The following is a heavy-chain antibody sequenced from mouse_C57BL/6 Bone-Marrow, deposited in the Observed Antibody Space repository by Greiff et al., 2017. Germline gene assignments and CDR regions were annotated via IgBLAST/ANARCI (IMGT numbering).Heavy chain of an antibody. V-gene: IGHV10-3*01. D-gene: IGHD2-5*01. CDR2: IRSNSSNYAT. Sequence: EVKLVESGGGLVQPKGSLKLSCAASGFTFNTYAMHWVRQAPGKGLEWVARIRSNSSNYATYYADSVKDRFTISRDDSQSMLYLQMNNLKTEDTAMYYCVRESGYYSNPMDYWGQGTSVTVSS. CDR1: GFTFNTYA. CDR3: VRESGYYSNPMDY. J-gene: IGHJ4*01.